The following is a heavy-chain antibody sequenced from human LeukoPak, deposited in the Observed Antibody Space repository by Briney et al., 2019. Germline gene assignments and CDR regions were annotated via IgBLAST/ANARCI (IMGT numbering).Heavy chain of an antibody. J-gene: IGHJ4*02. Sequence: GGSLRLSCAASGFTFSSYWMSWVRQAPGKGLEWVANIKQDGSEKYFLDSVKGRFTISRDNAKNSLYLQMNSLRAEDTAVYYCARERLYSGSGSTFPYYDYWGQGTLVIVSS. D-gene: IGHD3-10*01. V-gene: IGHV3-7*01. CDR3: ARERLYSGSGSTFPYYDY. CDR2: IKQDGSEK. CDR1: GFTFSSYW.